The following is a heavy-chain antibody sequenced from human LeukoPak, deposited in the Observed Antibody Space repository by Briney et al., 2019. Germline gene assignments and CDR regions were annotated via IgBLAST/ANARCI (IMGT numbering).Heavy chain of an antibody. CDR2: INTATGNA. J-gene: IGHJ4*02. Sequence: ASVKVSCKASGYTFNGYAIHWVRQAPGQRLDWLGWINTATGNAEYSQKFQGRVTPTRDISASTAYMELTSLRSEDTAVYFCTRDGGTGWYRHFWGQGTLVTVSS. CDR1: GYTFNGYA. D-gene: IGHD6-19*01. CDR3: TRDGGTGWYRHF. V-gene: IGHV1-3*04.